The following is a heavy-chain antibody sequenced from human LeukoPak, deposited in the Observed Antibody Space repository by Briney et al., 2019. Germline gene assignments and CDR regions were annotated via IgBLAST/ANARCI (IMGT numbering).Heavy chain of an antibody. CDR3: ARDTPTNGFWNN. D-gene: IGHD3-3*01. J-gene: IGHJ4*02. CDR1: GYTITSYG. V-gene: IGHV1-18*01. Sequence: ASVKVSCKASGYTITSYGNSWVRQAPGQGLERMGWSSAYNGNTNYAQKLQGRVTMTTDTSTSTAYMELRSLRSDDTAVYYCARDTPTNGFWNNWGQGTLVTVSS. CDR2: SSAYNGNT.